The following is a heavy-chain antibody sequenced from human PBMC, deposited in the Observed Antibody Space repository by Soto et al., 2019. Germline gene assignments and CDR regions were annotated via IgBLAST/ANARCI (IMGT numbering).Heavy chain of an antibody. Sequence: QVQLDESGPGLVQPSQTLSLSCTVSGASVSTGVYYWTRIRQHPGRGLEWIGYIDNSGSTYYNPSLTGLVDISVDTSKNQFSLNLQSLTAADTAFYYCAGAVSDFDVRRYRTSYFDQWGQGLLVTVSS. J-gene: IGHJ4*02. CDR1: GASVSTGVYY. D-gene: IGHD3-10*02. V-gene: IGHV4-31*01. CDR3: AGAVSDFDVRRYRTSYFDQ. CDR2: IDNSGST.